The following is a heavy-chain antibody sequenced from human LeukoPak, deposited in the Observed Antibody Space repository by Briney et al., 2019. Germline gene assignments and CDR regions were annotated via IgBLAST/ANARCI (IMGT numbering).Heavy chain of an antibody. CDR2: INPNSGGT. CDR3: ARSILVGAEYFDY. D-gene: IGHD1-26*01. J-gene: IGHJ4*02. Sequence: RASVKVSCKASGYTFTGYYMHWVRQAPGQGLEWMGWINPNSGGTNYAQKFQGRVTMTRDTSISTAYMELSRLRSDDTAVYYCARSILVGAEYFDYWGQGTLVTVSS. V-gene: IGHV1-2*02. CDR1: GYTFTGYY.